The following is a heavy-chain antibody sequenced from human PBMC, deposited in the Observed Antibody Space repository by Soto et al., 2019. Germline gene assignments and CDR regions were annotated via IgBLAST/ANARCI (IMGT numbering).Heavy chain of an antibody. CDR2: INPNSGGT. D-gene: IGHD6-25*01. CDR3: AGDSYPXGYSSGVDVRLEGDSYSMEL. CDR1: GYTFTGYY. Sequence: GASVKGSCKASGYTFTGYYMHWVRQAPGQGLEWMGWINPNSGGTNYAQKFQGRVTMTRDTSISTAYMELSRLRSDDTAVYYCAGDSYPXGYSSGVDVRLEGDSYSMELWGEGTTVAGSS. J-gene: IGHJ6*04. V-gene: IGHV1-2*02.